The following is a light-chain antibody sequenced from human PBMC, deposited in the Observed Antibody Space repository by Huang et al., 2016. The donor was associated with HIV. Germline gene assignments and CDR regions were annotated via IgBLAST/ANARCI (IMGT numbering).Light chain of an antibody. Sequence: EIVLTQSPGTLSLSPGERPTLSCRASQRVTTSYLAWYQQKPGQAPRLLIYGAASRATGIPDRFSGSGSGTDFTLTISRLEPEDFAVYYCQQYGSSPQTFGPGTKVEIK. J-gene: IGKJ1*01. V-gene: IGKV3-20*01. CDR3: QQYGSSPQT. CDR1: QRVTTSY. CDR2: GAA.